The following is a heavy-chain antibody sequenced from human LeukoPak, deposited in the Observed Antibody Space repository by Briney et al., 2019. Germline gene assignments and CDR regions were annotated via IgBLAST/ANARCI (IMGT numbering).Heavy chain of an antibody. CDR2: IIPIFGTA. CDR3: ARGKSILLDP. J-gene: IGHJ5*02. D-gene: IGHD6-6*01. Sequence: SVEVSCKASGGTFSSYAIGWVRQAPGQGLEWMGGIIPIFGTANYAQKFQGRVTMTRDTSTSTVYMELSSPRSEDTAVYYCARGKSILLDPWGQGTLVAVSS. V-gene: IGHV1-69*05. CDR1: GGTFSSYA.